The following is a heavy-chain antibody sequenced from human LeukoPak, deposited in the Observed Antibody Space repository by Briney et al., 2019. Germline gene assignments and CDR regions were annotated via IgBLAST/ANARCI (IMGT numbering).Heavy chain of an antibody. CDR3: TGGSYAGAFDI. V-gene: IGHV3-53*01. CDR2: TYSGGST. J-gene: IGHJ3*02. CDR1: GFAVSSNY. D-gene: IGHD1-26*01. Sequence: GGSLRLSCAASGFAVSSNYMSWVRQAPGKGLEWVSVTYSGGSTYYADSVKGRFTISRDNSKSMLYLQMNSLRAEDTAVYYCTGGSYAGAFDIWGQGTMVTVSS.